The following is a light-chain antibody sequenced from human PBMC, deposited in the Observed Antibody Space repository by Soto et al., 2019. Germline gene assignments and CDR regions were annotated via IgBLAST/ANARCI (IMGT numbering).Light chain of an antibody. CDR1: QSVRSN. J-gene: IGKJ2*01. Sequence: EIVMTQSPATLSVSPGERATLSCRASQSVRSNLAWYQQKPGQAPRLLIYRASTRATGIPARFSGSGSGTEFTLTISSLQSEDFAVYYCQQYDNWPPKYTFGQGTKLEIK. CDR3: QQYDNWPPKYT. V-gene: IGKV3-15*01. CDR2: RAS.